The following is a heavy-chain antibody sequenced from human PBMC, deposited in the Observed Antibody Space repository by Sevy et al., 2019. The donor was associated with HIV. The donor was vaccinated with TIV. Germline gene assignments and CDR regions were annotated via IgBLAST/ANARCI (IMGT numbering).Heavy chain of an antibody. V-gene: IGHV3-48*03. J-gene: IGHJ4*02. CDR1: GFMFSSYE. Sequence: PGGSLRLSCAASGFMFSSYEMNWVRQAPGKGLEWVLYISSSGSTIYYADSVRGRFTMSRDNAKNSLYLQMNSLRADDTAVYYCARDLPPSATTVAHFDYWGQGTLVTVSS. D-gene: IGHD4-17*01. CDR3: ARDLPPSATTVAHFDY. CDR2: ISSSGSTI.